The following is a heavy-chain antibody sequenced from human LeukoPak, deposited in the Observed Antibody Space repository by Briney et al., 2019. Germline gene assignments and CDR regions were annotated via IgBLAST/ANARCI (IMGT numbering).Heavy chain of an antibody. D-gene: IGHD1-26*01. CDR1: GGSISSSSYY. V-gene: IGHV4-39*07. CDR2: IYYSGST. Sequence: PSETLSLTCTVSGGSISSSSYYWGWIRQPPGKGLEWIGSIYYSGSTYYNPSLKSRVTISVDTSKNQFSLKLSSVTAADTAVYYCARVYNGFAQRSFDYWGQGTLVTVSS. J-gene: IGHJ4*02. CDR3: ARVYNGFAQRSFDY.